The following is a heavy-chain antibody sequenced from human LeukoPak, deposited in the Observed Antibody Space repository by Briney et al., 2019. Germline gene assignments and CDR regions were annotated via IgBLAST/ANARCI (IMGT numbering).Heavy chain of an antibody. CDR2: INPNSGDT. CDR1: GYTFTGYF. Sequence: ASVKVSCKASGYTFTGYFMHWVRQAPGQGLEWMGWINPNSGDTNYEQKFQGRVTMTRDTSISTAYMELSSLRSEDTAVYYCARVGGSYPYYYYYMDVWGKGTTVTVSS. J-gene: IGHJ6*03. D-gene: IGHD3-16*02. CDR3: ARVGGSYPYYYYYMDV. V-gene: IGHV1-2*02.